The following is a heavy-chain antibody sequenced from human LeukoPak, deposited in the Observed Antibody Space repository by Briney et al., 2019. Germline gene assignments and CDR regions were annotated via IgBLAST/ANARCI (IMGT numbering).Heavy chain of an antibody. J-gene: IGHJ4*02. Sequence: PSETLSLTCAVYGGSFSGYYWSWIRQPPGKGLEWIGEINHSGSTNYNPSLKSRVTISVDTSKNQFSLKLSSVTAADTAVYYCARGCGSGSYSYYFDYRGQGTLVTVSS. D-gene: IGHD3-10*01. CDR1: GGSFSGYY. V-gene: IGHV4-34*01. CDR2: INHSGST. CDR3: ARGCGSGSYSYYFDY.